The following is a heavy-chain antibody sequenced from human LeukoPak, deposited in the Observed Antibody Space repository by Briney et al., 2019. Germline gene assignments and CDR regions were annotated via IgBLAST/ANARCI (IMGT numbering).Heavy chain of an antibody. D-gene: IGHD2-2*01. CDR2: INDSGST. CDR3: ARDYDYSSTSTNCNWLGP. J-gene: IGHJ5*02. CDR1: GYSISSGYY. V-gene: IGHV4-38-2*02. Sequence: PSETLSLTCTVSGYSISSGYYWGWIRQPPGRELEGFGMINDSGSTYYNPSLKSRATISLDTSRNHFSLQLSSVTAADTAVYYCARDYDYSSTSTNCNWLGPWGQGTLVTVSS.